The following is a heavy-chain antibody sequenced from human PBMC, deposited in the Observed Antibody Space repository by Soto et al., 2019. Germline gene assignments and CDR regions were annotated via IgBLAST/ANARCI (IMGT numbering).Heavy chain of an antibody. J-gene: IGHJ4*02. CDR1: GYRLDGAW. CDR2: IKPGGSDL. Sequence: GESLKISCKGAGYRLDGAWIGWVRQMPGKGLEWMGIIKPGGSDLRYSPSFRGQVTISADAAVNTAFLQWNSLKASDTAMYYCARQISYICDFCRQGXLVTVSS. D-gene: IGHD1-26*01. CDR3: ARQISYICDF. V-gene: IGHV5-51*01.